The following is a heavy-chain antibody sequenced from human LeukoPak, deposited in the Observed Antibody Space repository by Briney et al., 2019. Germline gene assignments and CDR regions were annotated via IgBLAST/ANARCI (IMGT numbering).Heavy chain of an antibody. CDR2: ISSTGGTT. CDR1: GFTFSRYW. J-gene: IGHJ4*02. V-gene: IGHV3-23*01. CDR3: AKDRYDSSGPATG. D-gene: IGHD3-22*01. Sequence: PGGSLRLSCAASGFTFSRYWMTWVRQAPGKGLEWVSSISSTGGTTYYADSVKGRFTISRDNSKNTLYLQMNSLRAEDTAVYYCAKDRYDSSGPATGWGQGTLVTVSS.